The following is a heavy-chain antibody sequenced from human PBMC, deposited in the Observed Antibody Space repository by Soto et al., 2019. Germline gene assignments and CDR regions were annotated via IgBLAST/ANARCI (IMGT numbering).Heavy chain of an antibody. CDR1: GFTFSSYA. Sequence: PGGSLRLSCAASGFTFSSYAMSWVRQAPGKGLEWVSAISGSGGSTYYADSVKGRFTISRDNSKNTLYQQMDSLRAEDTAIYYCAKVPTRPLWYMDVWGKGTTVTVSS. D-gene: IGHD2-21*01. CDR2: ISGSGGST. J-gene: IGHJ6*03. V-gene: IGHV3-23*01. CDR3: AKVPTRPLWYMDV.